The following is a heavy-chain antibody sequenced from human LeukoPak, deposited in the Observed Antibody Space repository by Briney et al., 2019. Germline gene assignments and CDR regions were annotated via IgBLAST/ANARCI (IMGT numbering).Heavy chain of an antibody. Sequence: PGGSLRLSCAASGFTFSSYSMNWVRQAPGKGLEWVSYISPGNSTKYYADSVKGRFTISRDNAKNSLYLQMNSLRAEDTAVHYCARGDGYWGQGTLATVSS. CDR1: GFTFSSYS. J-gene: IGHJ4*02. CDR3: ARGDGY. V-gene: IGHV3-48*01. CDR2: ISPGNSTK.